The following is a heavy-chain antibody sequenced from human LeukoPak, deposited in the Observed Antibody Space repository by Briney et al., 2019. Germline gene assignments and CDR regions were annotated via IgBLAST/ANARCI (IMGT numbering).Heavy chain of an antibody. CDR2: ISGSGGST. J-gene: IGHJ4*02. CDR3: ARGKTPAVTTPFDY. CDR1: GFTFSSYA. Sequence: GGSLRLSCAASGFTFSSYAMSWVRQAPGKGLEWVSAISGSGGSTYYADSVKGRFTISRDNAKTSLYLQINSLRAEDTAVYYCARGKTPAVTTPFDYWGQGTLVTVSS. D-gene: IGHD4-17*01. V-gene: IGHV3-23*01.